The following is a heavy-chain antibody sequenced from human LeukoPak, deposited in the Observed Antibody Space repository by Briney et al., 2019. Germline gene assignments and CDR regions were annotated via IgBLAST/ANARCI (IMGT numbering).Heavy chain of an antibody. Sequence: PGGSLRLSCAASGFTFSNYTMNWVRQAPGKGLEWVSSISSSSSYIYYADSVKGRFTISRDNAKNSLYLQMNSLRAEDTAVYYCARDLTTVTRSYYYYYMDVWGKGTTVTISS. D-gene: IGHD4-17*01. CDR3: ARDLTTVTRSYYYYYMDV. J-gene: IGHJ6*03. CDR2: ISSSSSYI. V-gene: IGHV3-21*01. CDR1: GFTFSNYT.